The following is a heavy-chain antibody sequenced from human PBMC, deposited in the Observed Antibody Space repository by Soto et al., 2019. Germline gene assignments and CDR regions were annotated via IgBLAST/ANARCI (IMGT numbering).Heavy chain of an antibody. J-gene: IGHJ4*02. CDR1: GFTFSSYA. D-gene: IGHD2-2*01. V-gene: IGHV3-64*01. CDR3: ARGSIVVVPAAMTPLDY. CDR2: ISSNGGST. Sequence: GGSLRLSCAASGFTFSSYAMHWVRQAPGKGLEYVSAISSNGGSTYYANSVKGRFTISRDNSKNTLYLQMGSLRAEDMAVYYCARGSIVVVPAAMTPLDYWGQGTLVTVSS.